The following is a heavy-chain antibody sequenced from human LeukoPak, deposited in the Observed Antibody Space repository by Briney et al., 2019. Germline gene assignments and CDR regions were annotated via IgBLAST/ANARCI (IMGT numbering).Heavy chain of an antibody. CDR1: GGSISSYY. J-gene: IGHJ4*02. Sequence: SETLSLTCTVSGGSISSYYWSWIRQPPGKGLEWIGYIYYSGSTNYNPSLKSRVTISVDTSKNQFSLKLSSVTAADTAVYYCARHHWLRRPYFDYWGQGTLVTVSS. D-gene: IGHD3-10*01. CDR2: IYYSGST. V-gene: IGHV4-59*08. CDR3: ARHHWLRRPYFDY.